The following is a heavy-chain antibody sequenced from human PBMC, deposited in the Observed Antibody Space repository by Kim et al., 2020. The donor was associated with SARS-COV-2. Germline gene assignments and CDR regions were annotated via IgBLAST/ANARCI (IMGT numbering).Heavy chain of an antibody. D-gene: IGHD6-13*01. Sequence: SETLSLTCGVHGGSFNDYYWTWIRQFPGKGLEWIGEISQSGLTNYNPSLENRVIMSVDTAKKQLSLNLTSVSAADTAGYYCGRERYSSGWYGMIDLWGRGTLVTVSS. J-gene: IGHJ2*01. V-gene: IGHV4-34*01. CDR3: GRERYSSGWYGMIDL. CDR1: GGSFNDYY. CDR2: ISQSGLT.